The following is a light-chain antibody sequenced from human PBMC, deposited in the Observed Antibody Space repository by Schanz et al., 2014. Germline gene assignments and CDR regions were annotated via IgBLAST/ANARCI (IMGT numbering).Light chain of an antibody. J-gene: IGKJ2*01. V-gene: IGKV3-15*01. CDR3: QQYNNWPPMYT. CDR2: GAS. Sequence: EIVMTQSPATLSVSPGERATLSCRASQSVSSNLAWYQQKPGQAPRLLMYGASTRATGIPARFSGSGSGTEFTLTISSLQSEDFAVYYCQQYNNWPPMYTFGQGTKLNIK. CDR1: QSVSSN.